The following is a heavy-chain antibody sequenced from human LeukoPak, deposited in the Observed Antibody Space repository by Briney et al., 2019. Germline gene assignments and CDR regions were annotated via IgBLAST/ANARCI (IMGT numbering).Heavy chain of an antibody. CDR2: IYTSGST. Sequence: SETLSLTCTVSGGSISSGSYYWSWIRQPAGKGLEWIGRIYTSGSTNYNPSLKSRVTISVDTSKNQFSLKLSSVTAADTAVYYCARSDYVWGSYRYLDYWTQAILVTVSS. D-gene: IGHD3-16*02. J-gene: IGHJ4*02. V-gene: IGHV4-61*02. CDR1: GGSISSGSYY. CDR3: ARSDYVWGSYRYLDY.